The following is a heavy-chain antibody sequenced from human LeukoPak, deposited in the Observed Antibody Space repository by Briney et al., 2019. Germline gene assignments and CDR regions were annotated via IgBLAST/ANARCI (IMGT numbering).Heavy chain of an antibody. Sequence: SETLSLTCTLSGGSISSYYSSWIRQPPGKGLEWVGYISYSGSTNYNPSLKSRVTISVDTSKNQFSLTLTSVTAADTAVYYCATNSNYDFLSNYYYTYMDVWGKGSSVIVSS. V-gene: IGHV4-59*12. CDR2: ISYSGST. J-gene: IGHJ6*03. D-gene: IGHD3-3*01. CDR1: GGSISSYY. CDR3: ATNSNYDFLSNYYYTYMDV.